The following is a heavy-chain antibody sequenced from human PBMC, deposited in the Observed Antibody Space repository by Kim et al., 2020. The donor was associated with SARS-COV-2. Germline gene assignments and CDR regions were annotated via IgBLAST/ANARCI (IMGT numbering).Heavy chain of an antibody. CDR3: GSNAGHCDLSFDY. D-gene: IGHD3-9*01. V-gene: IGHV3-53*01. Sequence: GGSLRLSCAASGFIVAAKYMAWVRQAPGKGLEWVSLIYSGGTTDYSDSVKGRFSIVSNISRNTAYLQMSGLLVEDTTVDFCGSNAGHCDLSFDYWGEG. CDR1: GFIVAAKY. J-gene: IGHJ4*02. CDR2: IYSGGTT.